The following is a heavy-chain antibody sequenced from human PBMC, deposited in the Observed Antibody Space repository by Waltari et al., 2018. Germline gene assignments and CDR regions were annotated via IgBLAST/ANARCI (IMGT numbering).Heavy chain of an antibody. CDR1: GYTFTSCA. CDR3: ARTTAYWFDP. Sequence: QVQLVQSGAEVKKPGASVKVSCKASGYTFTSCAMHWVRQAPGQRLEWMGWIQDGNSNTKYSQKFQGRVTITREATSSTAYMELRSLRTEETAVDYCARTTAYWFDPWGQETLVTVSS. J-gene: IGHJ5*02. CDR2: IQDGNSNT. D-gene: IGHD2-21*02. V-gene: IGHV1-3*01.